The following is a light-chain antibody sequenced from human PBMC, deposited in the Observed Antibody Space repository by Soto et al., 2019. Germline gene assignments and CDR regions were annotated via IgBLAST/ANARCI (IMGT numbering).Light chain of an antibody. Sequence: QSALTQPASVSGSPGQSITISCTGTSSDVGGYNYVSWYQQHPGKAPKLMIYDVSNRPSGVSNRFSGSKSGNTASLTISGLQAEGEADYYCSSYTSSSTSLYVFGTGTKVTVL. CDR3: SSYTSSSTSLYV. V-gene: IGLV2-14*01. J-gene: IGLJ1*01. CDR1: SSDVGGYNY. CDR2: DVS.